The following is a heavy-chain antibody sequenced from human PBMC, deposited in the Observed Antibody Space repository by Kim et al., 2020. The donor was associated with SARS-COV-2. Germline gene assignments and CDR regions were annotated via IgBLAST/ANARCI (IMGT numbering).Heavy chain of an antibody. V-gene: IGHV3-23*01. D-gene: IGHD3-10*01. CDR1: GFTLSNYA. CDR3: AKRLWFGVSLGCPFES. J-gene: IGHJ5*01. CDR2: ISGSSGAT. Sequence: GGSLRLSCAASGFTLSNYAMSWVRQTPRKGLEWVSCISGSSGATYTADSVKGRFTISTDNSKNTLYLQMNSLRAEDTAIYYCAKRLWFGVSLGCPFESWG.